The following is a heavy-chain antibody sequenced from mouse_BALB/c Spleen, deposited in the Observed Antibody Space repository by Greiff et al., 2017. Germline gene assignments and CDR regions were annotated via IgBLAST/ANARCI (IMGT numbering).Heavy chain of an antibody. D-gene: IGHD1-1*01. CDR2: FYPGSGSI. J-gene: IGHJ4*01. CDR3: ARHEGDYGIYAMDY. CDR1: GYTFTEYI. V-gene: IGHV1-62-2*01. Sequence: VMLVESGAGLVKPGASVKLSCKASGYTFTEYIIHWVKQRSGQGLEWIGWFYPGSGSIKYNEKFKDKATLTADNSSSTVYMELSRLTSEDSAVYFCARHEGDYGIYAMDYWGQGTSVTVSS.